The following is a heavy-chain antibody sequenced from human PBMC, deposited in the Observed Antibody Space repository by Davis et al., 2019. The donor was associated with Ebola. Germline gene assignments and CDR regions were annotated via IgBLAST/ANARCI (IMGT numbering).Heavy chain of an antibody. D-gene: IGHD2-21*02. Sequence: SLKISCAASGFTFDDYAMHWVRQAPGKGLEWVSGISWNSGSIGYADSVKGRFTISRDNAKNSLYLQMNSLRAEDTAVYYCARVVARDYCGGDCTAFDIWGQGTMVTVSS. V-gene: IGHV3-9*01. CDR2: ISWNSGSI. CDR3: ARVVARDYCGGDCTAFDI. J-gene: IGHJ3*02. CDR1: GFTFDDYA.